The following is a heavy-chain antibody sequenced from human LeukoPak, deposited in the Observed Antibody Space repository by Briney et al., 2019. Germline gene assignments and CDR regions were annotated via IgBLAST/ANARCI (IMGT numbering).Heavy chain of an antibody. CDR2: ISYSGST. D-gene: IGHD3-16*01. CDR3: ARLQPDWRGIPYYFGY. CDR1: GDSITNYY. Sequence: PSETLSLTCTVSGDSITNYYWSWIRQPPGKGLEWIGYISYSGSTNYNPSLKSRVTISVDMSKNQFSLKLSSVTAADTAVYYCARLQPDWRGIPYYFGYWGQGTLVTVSS. J-gene: IGHJ4*02. V-gene: IGHV4-59*01.